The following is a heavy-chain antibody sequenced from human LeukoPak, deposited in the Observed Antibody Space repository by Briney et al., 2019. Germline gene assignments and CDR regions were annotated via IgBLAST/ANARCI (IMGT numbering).Heavy chain of an antibody. CDR1: GYTLTELS. J-gene: IGHJ6*02. CDR3: ARGHITGTYYYYYGMDV. CDR2: FDPEDGET. Sequence: ASVKVSCKVSGYTLTELSMHWVRQAPGKGLEWMGGFDPEDGETIYAQKFQGRVTMTEDTSTDTAYMELSSLRSEDTAVYYCARGHITGTYYYYYGMDVWGQGTTVTVSS. D-gene: IGHD1-20*01. V-gene: IGHV1-24*01.